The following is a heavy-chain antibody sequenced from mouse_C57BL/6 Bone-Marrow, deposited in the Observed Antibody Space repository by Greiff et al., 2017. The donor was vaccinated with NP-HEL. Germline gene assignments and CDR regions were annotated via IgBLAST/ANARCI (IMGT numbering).Heavy chain of an antibody. D-gene: IGHD2-3*01. Sequence: EVKVVESGGGLVQPGESLKLSCESTEYEFPSHDMSWVRKTPEKRLELVAAINSDGGSTYYPDTMERRFTISRDNTEKTLYLQMSSLMSEDTALYYCARHGDDGYYGDYWGQGTTLTVSS. CDR3: ARHGDDGYYGDY. CDR2: INSDGGST. CDR1: EYEFPSHD. J-gene: IGHJ2*01. V-gene: IGHV5-2*01.